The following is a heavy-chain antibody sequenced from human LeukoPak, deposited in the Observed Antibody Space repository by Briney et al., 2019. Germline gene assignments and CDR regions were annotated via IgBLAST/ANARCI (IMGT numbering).Heavy chain of an antibody. Sequence: SETLSLNCTVSGGSISSGGYYWSWIRQHPGKGLEWIGYIYYSGSTYYNPSLKSRVTISVDTSKNQFSLKLSSVTAADTAVYYCARGDYYDSSGNDYWGQGTLVTVSS. D-gene: IGHD3-22*01. CDR1: GGSISSGGYY. V-gene: IGHV4-31*03. CDR2: IYYSGST. J-gene: IGHJ4*02. CDR3: ARGDYYDSSGNDY.